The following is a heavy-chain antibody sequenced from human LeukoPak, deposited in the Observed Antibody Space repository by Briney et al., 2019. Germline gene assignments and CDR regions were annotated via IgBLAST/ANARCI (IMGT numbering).Heavy chain of an antibody. CDR1: GFTFSSYS. J-gene: IGHJ4*02. V-gene: IGHV3-48*02. D-gene: IGHD6-6*01. CDR2: ISASGGTI. CDR3: ASLKIAARSGDY. Sequence: GGSLRLSCGVSGFTFSSYSMNWVRQPLGKGLQWVSYISASGGTIYYADSVKGRFTISRDNAKNSLYLQMNSLRDEDTAVYYCASLKIAARSGDYWGQGTLVTVSS.